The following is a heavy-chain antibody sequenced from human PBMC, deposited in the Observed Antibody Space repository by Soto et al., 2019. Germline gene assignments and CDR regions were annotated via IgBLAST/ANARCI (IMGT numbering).Heavy chain of an antibody. V-gene: IGHV4-34*01. J-gene: IGHJ4*02. CDR2: INHSGST. CDR1: GGSFSGYY. D-gene: IGHD3-3*01. CDR3: ARLGGYYQAFDN. Sequence: PSETLSLTCAVYGGSFSGYYWSWIRQPPGKGLEWIGEINHSGSTNYNPSLKSRVTISIDSSKNQFSLKLDSVTAADTAVYYCARLGGYYQAFDNWGQGTLVTVSS.